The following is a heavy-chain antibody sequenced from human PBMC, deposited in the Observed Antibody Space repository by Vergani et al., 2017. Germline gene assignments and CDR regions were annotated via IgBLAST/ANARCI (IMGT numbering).Heavy chain of an antibody. D-gene: IGHD1-26*01. Sequence: EVQLVESGGGVVRPGGSLRLSCAASGFTFDDYGMSWVRQAPGKGLEWVSGINGNGGSTRYADSVKGRFTISRDNGKNSLYLQMNSLRAEDTTLYYCARGEVGATLYYFDYWGQGTLVTVSS. J-gene: IGHJ4*02. CDR3: ARGEVGATLYYFDY. CDR2: INGNGGST. V-gene: IGHV3-20*04. CDR1: GFTFDDYG.